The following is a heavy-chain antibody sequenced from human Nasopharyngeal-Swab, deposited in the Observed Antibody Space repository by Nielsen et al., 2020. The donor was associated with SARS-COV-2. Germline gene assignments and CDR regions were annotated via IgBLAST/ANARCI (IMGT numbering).Heavy chain of an antibody. J-gene: IGHJ6*03. CDR3: ARTPLGYYYYYMDV. CDR2: ISSNGGST. V-gene: IGHV3-64*01. Sequence: VRQAPGKGLEYVSAISSNGGSTYYANSVKGRFTISRDNSKNTLYLQMGSLRAEYMAVYYCARTPLGYYYYYMDVWGKGTTVTVSS.